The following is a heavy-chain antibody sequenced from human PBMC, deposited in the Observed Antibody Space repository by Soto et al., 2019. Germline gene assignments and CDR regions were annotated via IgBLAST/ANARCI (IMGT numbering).Heavy chain of an antibody. D-gene: IGHD6-6*01. J-gene: IGHJ6*02. CDR3: ARERYDPYSSSSVNGMDV. CDR1: GFTFSSYG. V-gene: IGHV3-33*01. CDR2: IWYDGSNK. Sequence: LRLSCAASGFTFSSYGMHWVRQAPGKGLEWVAVIWYDGSNKYYADSVKGRFTISRDNSKNTLYLQMNSLRAEDTAVYYCARERYDPYSSSSVNGMDVWGQGTTVTVSS.